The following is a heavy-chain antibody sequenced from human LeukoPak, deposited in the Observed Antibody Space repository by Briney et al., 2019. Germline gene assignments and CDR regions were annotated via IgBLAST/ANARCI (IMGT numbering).Heavy chain of an antibody. V-gene: IGHV4-61*01. CDR3: ARGDGDWLLFNY. CDR1: GGSISSSSYY. Sequence: SETLSLTCTVSGGSISSSSYYWSWIRQPPGKGLEWIGYIYYSGSTNYNPSLKSRVTISVDTSKNQFSLKLGSVTAADTAVYYCARGDGDWLLFNYWGQGTLVTVSS. D-gene: IGHD3-9*01. J-gene: IGHJ4*02. CDR2: IYYSGST.